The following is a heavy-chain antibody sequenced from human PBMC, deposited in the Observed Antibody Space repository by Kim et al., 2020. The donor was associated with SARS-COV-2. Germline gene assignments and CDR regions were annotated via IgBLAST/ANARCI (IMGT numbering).Heavy chain of an antibody. D-gene: IGHD2-15*01. CDR3: TRRTATYCSGGSCYSSYYGMDV. V-gene: IGHV3-73*01. CDR1: GFTFSGSA. J-gene: IGHJ6*02. Sequence: GGSLRLSCAASGFTFSGSAMHWVRQASGKGLEWVGRIRSKANSYATAYAASVKGRFTISRDDSKNTAYLQMNSLKTEDTAVYYCTRRTATYCSGGSCYSSYYGMDVWGQGTTVTVSS. CDR2: IRSKANSYAT.